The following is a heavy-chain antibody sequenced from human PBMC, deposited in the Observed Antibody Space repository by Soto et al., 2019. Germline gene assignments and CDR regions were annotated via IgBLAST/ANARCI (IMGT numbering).Heavy chain of an antibody. Sequence: GGSLRLSCAASGFTFSSYAMHWVRQAPGKGLEWVAVISYDGSNKYYADSVKGRFTISRDNSKNTLYLQMNSLRAEDTAVYYCARSGSSGLYYFDYWGQGTLVTVSS. CDR3: ARSGSSGLYYFDY. CDR2: ISYDGSNK. V-gene: IGHV3-30-3*01. D-gene: IGHD3-22*01. J-gene: IGHJ4*02. CDR1: GFTFSSYA.